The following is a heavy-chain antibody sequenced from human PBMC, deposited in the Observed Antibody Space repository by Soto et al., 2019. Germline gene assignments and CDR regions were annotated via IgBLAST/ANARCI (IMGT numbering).Heavy chain of an antibody. D-gene: IGHD3-3*01. V-gene: IGHV4-30-2*06. CDR1: GVTISYGGYS. CDR2: ISHVETT. Sequence: PSETLSLTCSVSGVTISYGGYSWSWIRQSPGKGLEWLGYISHVETTYYNPSFQSRLYLSIDRTRNQFSLSLSSMTAADKAVYYCDRGGGYDSFDFWGQGIQVTVSS. J-gene: IGHJ4*02. CDR3: DRGGGYDSFDF.